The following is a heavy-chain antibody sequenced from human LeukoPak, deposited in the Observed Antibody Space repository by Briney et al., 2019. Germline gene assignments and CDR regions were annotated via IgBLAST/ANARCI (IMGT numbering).Heavy chain of an antibody. D-gene: IGHD1-26*01. V-gene: IGHV4-39*01. CDR2: IYYSGRT. CDR3: ARHYSGSGQLALFFY. J-gene: IGHJ4*02. CDR1: GGSINSSNYN. Sequence: SETLTLTCTVCGGSINSSNYNWGWIRQPPGKGLEWIGSIYYSGRTYYNPSLKSRVTISVDTSKNQFSLKLSSVTAADTAVYYCARHYSGSGQLALFFYWAQRPLVTVSS.